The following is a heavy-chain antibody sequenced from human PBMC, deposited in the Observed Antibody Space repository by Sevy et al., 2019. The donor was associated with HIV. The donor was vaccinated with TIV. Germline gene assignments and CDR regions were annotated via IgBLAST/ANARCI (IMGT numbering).Heavy chain of an antibody. CDR3: ARGFMGADYYYGMDV. CDR2: ISSSSTTI. CDR1: RLTFSSSS. Sequence: GGSLRLSCAASRLTFSSSSVNWVRQAPGKGLEWVSYISSSSTTIYYADSVKGRFTISRDNAKNSLYLQMNSLRDGDTAVYYCARGFMGADYYYGMDVWGQGTTVTVSS. J-gene: IGHJ6*02. V-gene: IGHV3-48*02. D-gene: IGHD3-3*01.